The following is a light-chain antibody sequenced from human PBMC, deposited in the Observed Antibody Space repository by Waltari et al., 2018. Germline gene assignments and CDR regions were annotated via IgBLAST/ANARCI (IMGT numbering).Light chain of an antibody. CDR3: QSYGSRGWV. CDR1: SGSIASNY. Sequence: NFMLTQPHSVSESPGKTVTISCTRSSGSIASNYVQWYQQRPGSSPTTVIYEDNQSPSGVPDRFSGSIDSSSNSASLTISGLKTEDEADYYCQSYGSRGWVFGGGTKLTVL. J-gene: IGLJ3*02. CDR2: EDN. V-gene: IGLV6-57*01.